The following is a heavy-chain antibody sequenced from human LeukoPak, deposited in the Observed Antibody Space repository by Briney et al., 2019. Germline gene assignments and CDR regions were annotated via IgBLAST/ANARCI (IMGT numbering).Heavy chain of an antibody. V-gene: IGHV1-18*01. Sequence: ASVKVSCQASGYTFTRYRIRWLRPPPAQGLEWMGWISAYNGNTNYAQKLQGTVTMTTDTSTSTAYMELRSLRSDDTGVYYCARDMFGELLPNWFDAWGGGTLVTVSS. CDR2: ISAYNGNT. J-gene: IGHJ5*02. D-gene: IGHD3-10*02. CDR3: ARDMFGELLPNWFDA. CDR1: GYTFTRYR.